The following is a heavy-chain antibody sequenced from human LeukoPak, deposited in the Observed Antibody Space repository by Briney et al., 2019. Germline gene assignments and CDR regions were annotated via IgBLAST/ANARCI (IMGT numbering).Heavy chain of an antibody. CDR2: IRSKVYGGAP. CDR1: GFTFGDYA. CDR3: TRDQTPYY. Sequence: GGSLRLSCTASGFTFGDYAMTWVRQAPGKGLEWVGFIRSKVYGGAPEYAASVKGRFTISRDDSKGIAYLQMNSLKTEDTAMYYCTRDQTPYYWGQGTLVTVSS. V-gene: IGHV3-49*04. J-gene: IGHJ4*02.